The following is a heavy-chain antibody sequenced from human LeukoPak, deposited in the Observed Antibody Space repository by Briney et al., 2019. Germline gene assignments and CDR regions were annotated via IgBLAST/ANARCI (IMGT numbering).Heavy chain of an antibody. D-gene: IGHD1-26*01. Sequence: GGSLRLSCAASGFTFSDHYMDWVRQAPGKGLEWVSSISSSSTYIYYADSVKGRFTISRDNAKNSLYLQMNSLRAEDTAVYYCAGTPLSGYYFDYWGQGTLVTVSS. J-gene: IGHJ4*02. CDR2: ISSSSTYI. CDR1: GFTFSDHY. V-gene: IGHV3-21*01. CDR3: AGTPLSGYYFDY.